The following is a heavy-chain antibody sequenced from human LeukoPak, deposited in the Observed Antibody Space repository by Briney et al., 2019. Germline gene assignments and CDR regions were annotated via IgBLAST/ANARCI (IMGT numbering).Heavy chain of an antibody. CDR3: ARAVGAGYYYYYMDV. CDR1: GGTFSSYA. J-gene: IGHJ6*03. CDR2: IIPIFGTA. D-gene: IGHD2-15*01. V-gene: IGHV1-69*05. Sequence: SVKVSCKASGGTFSSYAISWVRPAPGQGLEWMGGIIPIFGTANYAQKFQGRVTITTDESTSTAYMELSSLRSEDTAVYYCARAVGAGYYYYYMDVWGKGTTVTVSS.